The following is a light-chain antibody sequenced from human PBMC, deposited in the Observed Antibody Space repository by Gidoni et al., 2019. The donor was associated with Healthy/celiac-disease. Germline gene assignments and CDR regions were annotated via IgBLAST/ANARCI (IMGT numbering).Light chain of an antibody. V-gene: IGKV3-11*01. J-gene: IGKJ4*01. CDR2: DAS. CDR3: QQRSNWPPLT. Sequence: EIVLTQSPATQSLSPGERATLSCRASQSVSSYLAWYQQKPGQAPRLLIYDASNRATGIPARFSGSGSGTDFTLTISSLEPEDFAVYYCQQRSNWPPLTFXGXTKVXIK. CDR1: QSVSSY.